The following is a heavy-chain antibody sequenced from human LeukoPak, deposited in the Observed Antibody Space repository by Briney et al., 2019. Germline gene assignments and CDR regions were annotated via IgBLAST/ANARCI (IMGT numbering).Heavy chain of an antibody. Sequence: SETLSLTCTVSGGSISSYYWSWIRQPAGKGLEWIGRIHTSGSTNYNPSLKSRLTMSVDTSKNQFSLKLSSVTAADTAVYYCARGRWWLRSAGFDYWGQGTLVTVSS. CDR1: GGSISSYY. CDR3: ARGRWWLRSAGFDY. V-gene: IGHV4-4*07. CDR2: IHTSGST. J-gene: IGHJ4*02. D-gene: IGHD5-12*01.